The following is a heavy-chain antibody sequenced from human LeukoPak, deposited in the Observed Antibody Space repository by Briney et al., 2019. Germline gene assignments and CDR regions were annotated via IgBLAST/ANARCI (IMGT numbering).Heavy chain of an antibody. CDR2: IGGNGGGT. CDR3: AKGLAYSSSWYGDY. D-gene: IGHD6-13*01. CDR1: GFTFNNYA. V-gene: IGHV3-23*01. J-gene: IGHJ4*02. Sequence: GGSLRLSCAASGFTFNNYAMSWVRQAPGKGLEWVSAIGGNGGGTYYADSVKGRFTISRDNSKNTLYLQMNSLRAEDTAVYYCAKGLAYSSSWYGDYWGQGTLVTVSS.